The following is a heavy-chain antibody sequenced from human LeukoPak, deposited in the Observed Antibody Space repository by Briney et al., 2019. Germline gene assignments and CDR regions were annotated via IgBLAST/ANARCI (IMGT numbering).Heavy chain of an antibody. CDR3: TSSSNGAVSGEDY. Sequence: SVKVSCKASGYTFTSYDINWVRQATAQGLDWMGWMNPKSGNTGYAQKFQGRVTMTRNTSISTAYMELSSLRSEDTAVYYCTSSSNGAVSGEDYWGQGTLVTVSS. V-gene: IGHV1-8*01. CDR2: MNPKSGNT. J-gene: IGHJ4*02. CDR1: GYTFTSYD. D-gene: IGHD3-10*01.